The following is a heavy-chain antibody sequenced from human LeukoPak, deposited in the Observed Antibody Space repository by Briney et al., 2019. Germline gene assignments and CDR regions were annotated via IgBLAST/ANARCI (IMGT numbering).Heavy chain of an antibody. J-gene: IGHJ4*02. CDR2: IYPGDSDT. CDR3: ARPQCSGGSCYSAFDY. V-gene: IGHV5-51*01. Sequence: GESLKISCKGSGHSFTSYWIGWVRQMPGKGLEWMGIIYPGDSDTRYSPSFQGQVTISADKSISTAYLQWSSLKASDTAIYYCARPQCSGGSCYSAFDYWGQGTLVTVSS. D-gene: IGHD2-15*01. CDR1: GHSFTSYW.